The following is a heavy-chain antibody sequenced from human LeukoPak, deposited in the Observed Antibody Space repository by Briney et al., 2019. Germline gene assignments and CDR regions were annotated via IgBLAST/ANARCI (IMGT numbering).Heavy chain of an antibody. J-gene: IGHJ4*02. CDR3: AKGIRDFSWLPSFDW. CDR1: GFTFSTYG. D-gene: IGHD3-9*01. Sequence: GGSLRLSCAASGFTFSTYGMHWVRQAPGKGLEWVAVTSFDGSNQYCADSVKGRFTISRDNFKSTLFLQMNSLRAEDTAVYYCAKGIRDFSWLPSFDWWGQGILVTVSS. CDR2: TSFDGSNQ. V-gene: IGHV3-30*18.